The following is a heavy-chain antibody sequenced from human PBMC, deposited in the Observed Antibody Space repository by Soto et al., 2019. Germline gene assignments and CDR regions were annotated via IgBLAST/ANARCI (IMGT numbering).Heavy chain of an antibody. Sequence: QVQLVQSGAEVKKPGSSVKVSCKASGGTFSTYTITWVRQAPGQGLEWMGRIIPIIGIINYAQKFQGRVTITADKFTGTAYMGRTRLRSDDTAVYYCAGDPDSHYNDSHASSYPWGQGTLVTVSS. J-gene: IGHJ5*02. D-gene: IGHD3-22*01. CDR1: GGTFSTYT. CDR3: AGDPDSHYNDSHASSYP. CDR2: IIPIIGII. V-gene: IGHV1-69*08.